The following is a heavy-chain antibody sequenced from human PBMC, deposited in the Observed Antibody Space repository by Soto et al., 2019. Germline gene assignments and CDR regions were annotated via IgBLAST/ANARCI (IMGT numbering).Heavy chain of an antibody. V-gene: IGHV4-34*01. D-gene: IGHD3-3*01. Sequence: SETLSLTCAVYGGSFSGYYWSWIRQPPGKGLEWIGGINHSGSTNYNPSLKSRVTISVDTSKNQFSLKLSSVTAADTAVYYCARNRLRFLERFYYYYGMDVWGQGTTVTVSS. CDR2: INHSGST. CDR3: ARNRLRFLERFYYYYGMDV. J-gene: IGHJ6*02. CDR1: GGSFSGYY.